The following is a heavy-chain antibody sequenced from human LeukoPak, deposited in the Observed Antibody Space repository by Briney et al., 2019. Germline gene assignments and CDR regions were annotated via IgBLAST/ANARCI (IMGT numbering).Heavy chain of an antibody. CDR3: ATSTAMAYQDYMDV. J-gene: IGHJ6*03. CDR2: ISYEGSNK. Sequence: GGSLRLSCAASGFTFSSYAMHWVRQAPGKGLEWVAVISYEGSNKYYADSVKGRFTISRDNSKNTLYLQMNSLRAEDTAVYYCATSTAMAYQDYMDVWGKGTTVTVSS. CDR1: GFTFSSYA. V-gene: IGHV3-30-3*01. D-gene: IGHD5-18*01.